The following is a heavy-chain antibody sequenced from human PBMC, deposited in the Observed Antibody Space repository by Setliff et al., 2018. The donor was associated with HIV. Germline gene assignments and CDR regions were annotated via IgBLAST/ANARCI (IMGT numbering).Heavy chain of an antibody. J-gene: IGHJ6*02. CDR3: ARGLGVLEDEIYYHYGMDV. CDR2: INHSGST. Sequence: PGGSLRLSCAASGFTVSRFYMSWVRQAPGKGLEWIGEINHSGSTNYNPSLKRRVSISVDTSKNQFSLKLRSVTAADTAVYYCARGLGVLEDEIYYHYGMDVWGQGTTVTVSS. CDR1: GFTVSRFY. V-gene: IGHV4-34*01. D-gene: IGHD3-3*01.